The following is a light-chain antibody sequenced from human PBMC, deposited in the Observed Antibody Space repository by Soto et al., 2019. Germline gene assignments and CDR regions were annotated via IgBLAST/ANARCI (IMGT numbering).Light chain of an antibody. CDR3: QQYNNWPIT. Sequence: EIVMTQSPDTLSVSPGERATLSCMASQSVSSNLAWYQQKPGQAPRLLIYGASTRATGIPARFSGSGSGTEFTLTISSLQSEDFAVYYCQQYNNWPITFGQGTRLEIK. J-gene: IGKJ5*01. CDR1: QSVSSN. CDR2: GAS. V-gene: IGKV3-15*01.